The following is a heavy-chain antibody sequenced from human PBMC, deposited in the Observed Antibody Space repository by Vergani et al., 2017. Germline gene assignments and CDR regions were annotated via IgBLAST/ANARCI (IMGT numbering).Heavy chain of an antibody. Sequence: EVQLLQSGGGVIQPGGSVRLSCAASGFTFSACPMTWVRQAPGKGLEWVSAISARYPSTYYADSLKGRFTISRDNSKHMLYLQMNSLGAEDSAVYYCARLSYDTTPYLQGGYDCWGQGTLVSVSS. V-gene: IGHV3-23*01. J-gene: IGHJ4*02. D-gene: IGHD3-22*01. CDR2: ISARYPST. CDR1: GFTFSACP. CDR3: ARLSYDTTPYLQGGYDC.